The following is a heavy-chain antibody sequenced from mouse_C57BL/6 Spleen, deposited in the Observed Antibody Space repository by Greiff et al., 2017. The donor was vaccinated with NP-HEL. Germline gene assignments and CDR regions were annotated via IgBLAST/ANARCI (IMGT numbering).Heavy chain of an antibody. CDR2: IWSGGST. J-gene: IGHJ1*03. Sequence: QVHVKQSGPGLVQPSQSLSITCTVSGFSLTSYGVHWVRQSPGKGLEWLGVIWSGGSTDYNAAFISRLSISKDNSKSQVFFKMNSLQADDTAIYYCARNPVVARDWYFDVWGTGTTVTVSS. CDR3: ARNPVVARDWYFDV. CDR1: GFSLTSYG. V-gene: IGHV2-2*01. D-gene: IGHD1-1*01.